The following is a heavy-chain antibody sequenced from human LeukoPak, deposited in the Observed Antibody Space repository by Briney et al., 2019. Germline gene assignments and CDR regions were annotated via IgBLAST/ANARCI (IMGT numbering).Heavy chain of an antibody. CDR2: INPNSGGT. V-gene: IGHV1-2*02. J-gene: IGHJ5*02. D-gene: IGHD5/OR15-5a*01. CDR3: ARQGGLRSNWNNWFDP. Sequence: ASVKVSCKASGYIFTRYYIHWVRQAPGQGLEWMGWINPNSGGTNYAQKFQGRVTMTRDTSISTAYMELSRLRSDDTAVYYCARQGGLRSNWNNWFDPWGQGTLVTVSS. CDR1: GYIFTRYY.